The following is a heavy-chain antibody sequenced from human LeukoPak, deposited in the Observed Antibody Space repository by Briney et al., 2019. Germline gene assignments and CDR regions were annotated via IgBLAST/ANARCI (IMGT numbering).Heavy chain of an antibody. CDR3: ARDQAGGTPLTH. J-gene: IGHJ4*02. Sequence: TVKLSSTVSGYTFTSYYMHCVPQAPRPGLESMGIINPSGGSTSYAQKFQGRVTMTRDTSTSTVYMELSSLRSEDTAVYYCARDQAGGTPLTHWGQGTLVTVSS. D-gene: IGHD3-16*01. CDR1: GYTFTSYY. CDR2: INPSGGST. V-gene: IGHV1-46*01.